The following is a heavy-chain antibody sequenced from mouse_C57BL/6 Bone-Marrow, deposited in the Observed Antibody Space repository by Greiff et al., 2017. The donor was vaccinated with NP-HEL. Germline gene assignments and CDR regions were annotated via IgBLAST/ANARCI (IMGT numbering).Heavy chain of an antibody. V-gene: IGHV1-55*01. CDR2: IYPGSGST. CDR1: GYTFTSYW. CDR3: ARSLYYGNGDDYFDD. D-gene: IGHD1-1*01. Sequence: QVQLQQPGAELVKPGASVKMSCKASGYTFTSYWITWVQQRPGQGLEWIGDIYPGSGSTNSIENFKSKATLTVDTSSSTAYMQLSSLTSEDSAVYYCARSLYYGNGDDYFDDWGQGTTLTVSS. J-gene: IGHJ2*01.